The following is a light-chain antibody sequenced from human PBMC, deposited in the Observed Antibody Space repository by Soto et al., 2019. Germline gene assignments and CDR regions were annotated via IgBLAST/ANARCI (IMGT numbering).Light chain of an antibody. V-gene: IGLV2-14*01. CDR3: GSYTGSIYV. CDR2: EVS. CDR1: SCDVGGYKF. Sequence: SALGQPASVSGSPGQSITISCTGPSCDVGGYKFVSWYQQHPGKAPKLMIYEVSNRPSGVSSRFSGSKSGNTASLTISGLQAEDEADYYCGSYTGSIYVFGPGTKVTVL. J-gene: IGLJ1*01.